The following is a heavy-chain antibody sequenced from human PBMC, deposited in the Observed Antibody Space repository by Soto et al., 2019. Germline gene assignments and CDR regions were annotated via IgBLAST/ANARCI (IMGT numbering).Heavy chain of an antibody. J-gene: IGHJ4*02. Sequence: QVQLQESGPGLVKPSETLSLTCTVSGGSISSYYWSWIRQPPGKGLEWIGCLYYSGSTNYNPSLRSRVTMSVDTSKTQFSLELSSVTAADTAMYYCARDGSGRAVEYWGQGTLVTVSS. V-gene: IGHV4-59*01. CDR3: ARDGSGRAVEY. CDR1: GGSISSYY. D-gene: IGHD6-19*01. CDR2: LYYSGST.